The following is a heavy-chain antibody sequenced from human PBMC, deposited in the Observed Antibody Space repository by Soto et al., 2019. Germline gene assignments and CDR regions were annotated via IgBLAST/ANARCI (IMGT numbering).Heavy chain of an antibody. CDR2: INAGNGNT. CDR1: GYTFTGYA. V-gene: IGHV1-3*01. Sequence: GASVKVSCKVSGYTFTGYAMHWVRQAPGQRLEWMGWINAGNGNTKYSQKFQGRVTITRDTSASTAYMELSSLRSEDTAVYYCARAVAVAADFDYWGQGTLVTVSS. D-gene: IGHD6-19*01. CDR3: ARAVAVAADFDY. J-gene: IGHJ4*02.